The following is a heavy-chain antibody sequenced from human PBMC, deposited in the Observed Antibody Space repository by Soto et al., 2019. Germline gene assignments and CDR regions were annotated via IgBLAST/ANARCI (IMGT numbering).Heavy chain of an antibody. CDR3: AKGRAGYSSGWPLGCFDP. CDR1: GFTFSSYA. D-gene: IGHD6-19*01. CDR2: ISGSGCST. J-gene: IGHJ5*02. V-gene: IGHV3-23*01. Sequence: GGSLRLSCAASGFTFSSYAMRWVRQAPGKGLEWVSAISGSGCSTYYADSVKGRFTISRDNSKNTLYLQMNSLRAEDTAVYYGAKGRAGYSSGWPLGCFDPWGQGTLVTVSS.